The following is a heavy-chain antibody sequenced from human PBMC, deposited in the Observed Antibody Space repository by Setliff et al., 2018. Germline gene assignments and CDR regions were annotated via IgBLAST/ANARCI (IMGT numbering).Heavy chain of an antibody. J-gene: IGHJ6*03. V-gene: IGHV7-4-1*02. CDR1: GYTFAKYG. Sequence: ASVKVSCKAFGYTFAKYGTSWVRQAPGQGLEWMGWINTNTGNPSYAQGFTGRFVFSLDTSVSTAYLQISSLKPEDTAMYYCARASRFATIVWKGDYYMDVWGKGTTVTVSS. CDR3: ARASRFATIVWKGDYYMDV. D-gene: IGHD3-16*02. CDR2: INTNTGNP.